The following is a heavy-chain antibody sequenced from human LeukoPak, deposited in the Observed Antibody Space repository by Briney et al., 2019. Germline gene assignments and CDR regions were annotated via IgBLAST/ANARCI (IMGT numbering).Heavy chain of an antibody. CDR1: GFTFSSYG. CDR3: ARAYCSGGSCSYGLDV. J-gene: IGHJ6*02. Sequence: GGSLRLSCAASGFTFSSYGMHWVRQAPGKGLEWVAVISYDGGNKYYADSVKGRFTISRDNAKNSLYLQMNSLRDEDTAVYYCARAYCSGGSCSYGLDVWGQGTTVTVSS. V-gene: IGHV3-30*03. D-gene: IGHD2-15*01. CDR2: ISYDGGNK.